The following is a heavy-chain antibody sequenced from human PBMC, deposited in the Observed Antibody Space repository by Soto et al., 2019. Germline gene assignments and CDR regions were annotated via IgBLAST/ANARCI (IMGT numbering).Heavy chain of an antibody. CDR1: GGSVRAPDW. CDR2: VHISGHS. D-gene: IGHD1-1*01. CDR3: ARVRQGCSANNCYFDP. J-gene: IGHJ5*01. Sequence: QVHLQESGPGLVAPSGTLSLTCTLSGGSVRAPDWWNWVRQSPDKGLEWIAEVHISGHSNYNPSLSSRVSVSIDSFKNQFYLNLNSVTAADTAIYYCARVRQGCSANNCYFDPWGQGTQVTISS. V-gene: IGHV4-4*02.